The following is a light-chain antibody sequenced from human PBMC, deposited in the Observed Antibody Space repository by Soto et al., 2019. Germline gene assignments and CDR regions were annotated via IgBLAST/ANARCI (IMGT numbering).Light chain of an antibody. J-gene: IGKJ1*01. Sequence: EIVLTQSPGTLSLSPGERATLSCRASQSVSYYLAWYQQKPGQAPRLLIYDASSRATGVPDRFSGSGSGTDFTLTISRLEPEDFAVYYCQQYGSSGTFGQGTKWIS. CDR1: QSVSYY. CDR3: QQYGSSGT. V-gene: IGKV3-20*01. CDR2: DAS.